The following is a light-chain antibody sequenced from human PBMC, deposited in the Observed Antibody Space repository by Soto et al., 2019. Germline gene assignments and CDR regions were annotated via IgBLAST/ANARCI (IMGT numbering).Light chain of an antibody. V-gene: IGKV1-5*01. J-gene: IGKJ1*01. Sequence: DIQMTQSPSTLSASVGDRVTITCRASQSVSSWLAWYQQKPGEAPKLLIYDASSLESGVPSRFSGSGSGTEFALTISSLQPDDFATYYCQQYNSYSTFGQGTKVDNK. CDR1: QSVSSW. CDR3: QQYNSYST. CDR2: DAS.